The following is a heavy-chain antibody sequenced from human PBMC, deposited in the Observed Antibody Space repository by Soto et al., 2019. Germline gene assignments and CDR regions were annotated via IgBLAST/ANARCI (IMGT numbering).Heavy chain of an antibody. D-gene: IGHD1-1*01. CDR1: GYTFTSYA. J-gene: IGHJ3*02. V-gene: IGHV1-3*01. Sequence: QVQLVQSGAEVKKPGASVKVSCKASGYTFTSYAMHWVRQAPGQRLEWMGWINAGNGNTKYSQKFQGRVTITRDTSASTAYMVLSSLRSEDTAVYYCARDRSGTAQLGAFDIWGQGTMVTVSS. CDR3: ARDRSGTAQLGAFDI. CDR2: INAGNGNT.